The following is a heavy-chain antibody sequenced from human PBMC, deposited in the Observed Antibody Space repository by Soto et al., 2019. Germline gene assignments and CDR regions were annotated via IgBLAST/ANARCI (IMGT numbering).Heavy chain of an antibody. CDR2: IYHSGST. V-gene: IGHV4-59*08. Sequence: QVQLQESGPGLVKPSETLSLTCTVSGGSISSYYWSWIRQPPGKGLEWIGFIYHSGSTTYSPSLKSRVTISTDTSKNQFSLKLTALTAADTAVYYCARRRSGPTFFDFWGQGTLLTFSS. CDR3: ARRRSGPTFFDF. CDR1: GGSISSYY. J-gene: IGHJ4*02. D-gene: IGHD3-10*01.